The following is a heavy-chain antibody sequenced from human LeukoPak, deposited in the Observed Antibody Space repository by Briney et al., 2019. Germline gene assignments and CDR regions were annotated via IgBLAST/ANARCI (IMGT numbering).Heavy chain of an antibody. CDR1: GGSISSRSYY. D-gene: IGHD3-10*01. J-gene: IGHJ4*02. CDR2: IYYSGNT. V-gene: IGHV4-39*01. Sequence: SETLSLTCTVSGGSISSRSYYWGWIRQPPGKGLEWIGSIYYSGNTYYNPSLKSRVTISVDTSKNQFSLKLSSVTAADTAVYYCARQGYYGSGSYLDYWGQGTLVTVSS. CDR3: ARQGYYGSGSYLDY.